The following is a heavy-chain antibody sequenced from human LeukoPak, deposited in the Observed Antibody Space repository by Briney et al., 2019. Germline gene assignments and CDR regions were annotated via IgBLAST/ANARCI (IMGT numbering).Heavy chain of an antibody. D-gene: IGHD3-22*01. Sequence: PSETLSLTCTVSGGSISSYYWSWIRQPPGKGLEWIGYIYYSGSTNYNPSLKSRVTISVDTSKNQFSLKLSPVTAADTAVYYCARNKYYYDSSGYSGFDYWGQGTLVTVSS. J-gene: IGHJ4*02. CDR3: ARNKYYYDSSGYSGFDY. V-gene: IGHV4-59*01. CDR1: GGSISSYY. CDR2: IYYSGST.